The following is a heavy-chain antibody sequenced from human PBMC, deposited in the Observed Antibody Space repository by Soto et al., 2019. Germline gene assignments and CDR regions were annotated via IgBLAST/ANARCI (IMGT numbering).Heavy chain of an antibody. Sequence: GGSLRLSCAASGFTFSSYGMHWVRQAPGKGLEWVAVISYDGSNKYYADSVKGRFTISRDNSKNTLYLQMNSLRAEDTAVYYCAKTLYYYGSGSYDPFDYWGQGTLVTVSS. J-gene: IGHJ4*02. V-gene: IGHV3-30*18. CDR1: GFTFSSYG. D-gene: IGHD3-10*01. CDR3: AKTLYYYGSGSYDPFDY. CDR2: ISYDGSNK.